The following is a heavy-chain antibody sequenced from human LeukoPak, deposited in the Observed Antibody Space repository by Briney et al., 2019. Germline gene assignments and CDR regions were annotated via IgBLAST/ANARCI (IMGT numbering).Heavy chain of an antibody. Sequence: GGSLRLSCAASGFTFSSYGMSWVRQAPGKGLEWVSYISSSGSTRYYADSVKGLFTTSKDNAKNSLYLQMNSLRAEDTAVYYCAELGITMIGGVWGKGTTVTISS. CDR2: ISSSGSTR. J-gene: IGHJ6*04. V-gene: IGHV3-48*04. CDR3: AELGITMIGGV. D-gene: IGHD3-10*02. CDR1: GFTFSSYG.